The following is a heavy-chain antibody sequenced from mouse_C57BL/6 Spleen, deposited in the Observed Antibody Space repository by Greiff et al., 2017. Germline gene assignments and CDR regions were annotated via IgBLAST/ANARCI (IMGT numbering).Heavy chain of an antibody. CDR1: GYAFSSSW. Sequence: QVQLQQSGPELVKPGASVKISCKASGYAFSSSWMNWVKQRPGKGLEWIGRIYPGDGDTNYNGKFKGKATLTADKSSSTAYMQLSSLTSEDSAVSFCARSSYDYDGTYWGQGTLVTVSA. D-gene: IGHD2-4*01. CDR2: IYPGDGDT. CDR3: ARSSYDYDGTY. J-gene: IGHJ3*01. V-gene: IGHV1-82*01.